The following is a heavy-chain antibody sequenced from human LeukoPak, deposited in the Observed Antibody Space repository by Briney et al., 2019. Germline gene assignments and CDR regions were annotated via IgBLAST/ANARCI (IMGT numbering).Heavy chain of an antibody. Sequence: SETLSLTCAVYGGSFSGYYWSWTRQPPGKGLEWIGEINHSGSTNYNPSLKSRVTISVDTSKNQFSLKLSSVTAADTAVYYCARLPGDFDYWGQGTLVTVSS. J-gene: IGHJ4*02. CDR2: INHSGST. CDR1: GGSFSGYY. D-gene: IGHD3-10*01. V-gene: IGHV4-34*01. CDR3: ARLPGDFDY.